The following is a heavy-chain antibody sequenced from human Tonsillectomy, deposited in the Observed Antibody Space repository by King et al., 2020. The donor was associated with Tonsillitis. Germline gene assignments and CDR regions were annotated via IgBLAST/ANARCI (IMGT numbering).Heavy chain of an antibody. CDR1: GYTFTGYY. CDR2: INPNSGGT. J-gene: IGHJ3*01. V-gene: IGHV1-2*04. D-gene: IGHD3-3*01. Sequence: QLVQSGAEVKKPGASVKVSCKASGYTFTGYYMHWVRQAPGQGLEWMGWINPNSGGTNYAQKFQGWVTMTRDTSISTAYMELSRLRSDDTAVYYCARGPPHTIFEGVFQRGDAFVSWGQGPMVPAFS. CDR3: ARGPPHTIFEGVFQRGDAFVS.